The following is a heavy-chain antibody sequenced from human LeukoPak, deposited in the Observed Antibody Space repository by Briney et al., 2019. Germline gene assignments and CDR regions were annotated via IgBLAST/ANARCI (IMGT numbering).Heavy chain of an antibody. CDR3: ARGGGYCSGGSCYEFDY. J-gene: IGHJ4*02. Sequence: AAVKVSCKASGYTFTKYGISWVRQAPGQGLEWMGWISAYNGNTNYAQKLQGRVTMTTDTSTSTAYMELRSLRSDDTAVYYCARGGGYCSGGSCYEFDYWGQGTLVTVSS. CDR2: ISAYNGNT. CDR1: GYTFTKYG. V-gene: IGHV1-18*01. D-gene: IGHD2-15*01.